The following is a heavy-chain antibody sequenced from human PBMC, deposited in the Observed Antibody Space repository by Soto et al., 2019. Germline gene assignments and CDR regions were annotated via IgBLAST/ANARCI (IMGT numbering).Heavy chain of an antibody. CDR1: GFTFSSYS. CDR3: ARDIGYYYDSSGPRGRYYGMDV. D-gene: IGHD3-22*01. CDR2: ISSSSSTI. Sequence: GGSLRLSCAASGFTFSSYSMNWVRQAPGKGLEWVSYISSSSSTIYYADSVKGRFTISRDNAKNSLYLQMNSLRDEDTAVYYCARDIGYYYDSSGPRGRYYGMDVWGQGTTVTVSS. J-gene: IGHJ6*02. V-gene: IGHV3-48*02.